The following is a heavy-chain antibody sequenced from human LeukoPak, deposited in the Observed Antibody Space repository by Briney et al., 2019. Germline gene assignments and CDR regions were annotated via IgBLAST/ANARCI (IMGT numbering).Heavy chain of an antibody. J-gene: IGHJ4*02. Sequence: SETLPLTCTVSGGSISSGGYYWSWIRQHPGKGLEWIGYIYYSGSTYYNPSLKSRVTISVDTSKNQFSLKLSSVTAADTAVYYCARYCSSTSCHLGGFDYWGQGTLVTVSS. D-gene: IGHD2-2*01. V-gene: IGHV4-31*03. CDR2: IYYSGST. CDR1: GGSISSGGYY. CDR3: ARYCSSTSCHLGGFDY.